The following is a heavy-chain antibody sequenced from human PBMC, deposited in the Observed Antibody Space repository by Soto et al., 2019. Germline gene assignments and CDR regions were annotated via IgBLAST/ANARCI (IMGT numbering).Heavy chain of an antibody. CDR1: GLTFSDCT. D-gene: IGHD3-10*01. CDR2: IGTTSGSI. Sequence: GGSLRLSCVVSGLTFSDCTMNWLRQAPGKGLEWLSHIGTTSGSIYYADSVKGRFTISRDNAKNSLYLQMSSLRDDDTALYYCATFPGRGHPRWFWGQGTLVTVSS. CDR3: ATFPGRGHPRWF. J-gene: IGHJ4*02. V-gene: IGHV3-48*02.